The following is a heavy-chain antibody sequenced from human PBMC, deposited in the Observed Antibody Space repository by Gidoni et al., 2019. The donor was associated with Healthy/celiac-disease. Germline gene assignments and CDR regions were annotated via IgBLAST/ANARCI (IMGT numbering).Heavy chain of an antibody. CDR2: ISNDGSNK. CDR3: AKGDYGGPDY. V-gene: IGHV3-30*18. D-gene: IGHD4-17*01. Sequence: QVQLAESGGGVVQPGRSLRLSCAASGFTFSSYGMHWVRQAPGTGLGWVAVISNDGSNKYYADSVKGRFTISRDNSKNTLYLQMNSLRAEDTAVYYCAKGDYGGPDYWGQGTLVTVSS. J-gene: IGHJ4*02. CDR1: GFTFSSYG.